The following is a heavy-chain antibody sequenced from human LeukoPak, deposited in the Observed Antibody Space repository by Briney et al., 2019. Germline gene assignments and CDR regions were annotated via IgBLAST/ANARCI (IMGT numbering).Heavy chain of an antibody. V-gene: IGHV3-74*01. CDR2: INSDGSST. D-gene: IGHD1-26*01. CDR3: ARVIVGAKRYYYCYMDV. CDR1: GFTFSSYW. J-gene: IGHJ6*03. Sequence: GGSLRLSCAASGFTFSSYWMHWVRQAPGKGLVWVSRINSDGSSTSYADSVKGRFTISRDNAKNTLYLQMNSLRAEDTAVYYCARVIVGAKRYYYCYMDVWGKGTTVTVSS.